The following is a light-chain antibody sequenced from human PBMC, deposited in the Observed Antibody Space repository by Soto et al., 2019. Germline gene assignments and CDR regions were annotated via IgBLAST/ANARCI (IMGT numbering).Light chain of an antibody. CDR1: QSVSSSY. V-gene: IGKV3-20*01. CDR2: GAS. J-gene: IGKJ5*01. Sequence: EIVLTQSPATLSLSPGERATLSCRASQSVSSSYLAWYQQKPGQAPRLLIYGASNRATGIPARFSGSGSGTDFTLTISRLEPEDFAVYYCQQCNNSKLTFGQGTKLEI. CDR3: QQCNNSKLT.